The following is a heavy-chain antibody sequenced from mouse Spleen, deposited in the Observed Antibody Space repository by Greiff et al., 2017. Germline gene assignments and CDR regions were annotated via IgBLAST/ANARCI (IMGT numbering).Heavy chain of an antibody. V-gene: IGHV14-2*01. Sequence: EVQLQQSGAELVKPGASVKLSCTASGFNITDYYMHWVKQRTEQGLEWIGRIDPEDGETKYAPKFQGKATITADTSSNTAYLQLSSLTSEDTAVYYCARGVRRDAMDYWGQGTSVTVSS. CDR1: GFNITDYY. D-gene: IGHD2-14*01. CDR3: ARGVRRDAMDY. J-gene: IGHJ4*01. CDR2: IDPEDGET.